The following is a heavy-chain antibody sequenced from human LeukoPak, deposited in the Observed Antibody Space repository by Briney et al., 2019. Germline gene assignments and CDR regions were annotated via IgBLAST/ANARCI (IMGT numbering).Heavy chain of an antibody. CDR2: IYSSGST. CDR1: GGSISSYY. D-gene: IGHD6-13*01. J-gene: IGHJ6*02. V-gene: IGHV4-4*07. Sequence: SETLSLTCTVSGGSISSYYWGWIRQPAGKGLEWIGRIYSSGSTNYNPSLKSRVTMSVDTSKNRFSLKVSSVTAADTAVYYCARDGIPAARKGYYYYYGMDVWGQGTTVTVSS. CDR3: ARDGIPAARKGYYYYYGMDV.